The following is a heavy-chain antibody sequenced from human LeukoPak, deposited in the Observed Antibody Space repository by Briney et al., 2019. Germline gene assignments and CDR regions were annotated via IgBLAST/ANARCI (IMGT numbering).Heavy chain of an antibody. D-gene: IGHD2-2*01. CDR2: ISGGGAGT. Sequence: GGSLRLSCAASGFTFSSYAMSWVRQAPGKGLEWVSAISGGGAGTYYADPVKGRFTISRDNSKNTLYLQMYSLRAEDTAVYYCARLPAAINGYFDPWGQGTLVTVSS. CDR3: ARLPAAINGYFDP. CDR1: GFTFSSYA. V-gene: IGHV3-23*01. J-gene: IGHJ5*02.